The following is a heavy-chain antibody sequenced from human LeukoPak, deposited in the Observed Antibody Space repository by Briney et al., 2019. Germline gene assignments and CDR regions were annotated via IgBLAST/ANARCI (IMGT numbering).Heavy chain of an antibody. CDR3: ARINYDFWSGYPMGYMDV. D-gene: IGHD3-3*01. V-gene: IGHV4-34*01. J-gene: IGHJ6*03. CDR1: GGSFSGYY. Sequence: SETLSLTCAVYGGSFSGYYWSWIRQPPGKGLEWIGSIYYSGSTYYNPSLKSRVTISVDTSKNQFSLKLSSVTAADTAVCYCARINYDFWSGYPMGYMDVWGKGTTVTVSS. CDR2: IYYSGST.